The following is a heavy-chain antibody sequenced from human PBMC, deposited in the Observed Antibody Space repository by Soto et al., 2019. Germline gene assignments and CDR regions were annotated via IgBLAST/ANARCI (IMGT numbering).Heavy chain of an antibody. J-gene: IGHJ5*02. V-gene: IGHV1-69*06. CDR2: IIPIFGAA. CDR1: GGTFSSYA. D-gene: IGHD6-19*01. Sequence: SVKVSCKASGGTFSSYAISWVRQAPGQGLEWMGGIIPIFGAANYAQRFQGRVTITADKSTSTAYMELSSLRSEDTAVYYCARGRRKQWPHWFDPWGQGTLVTVSS. CDR3: ARGRRKQWPHWFDP.